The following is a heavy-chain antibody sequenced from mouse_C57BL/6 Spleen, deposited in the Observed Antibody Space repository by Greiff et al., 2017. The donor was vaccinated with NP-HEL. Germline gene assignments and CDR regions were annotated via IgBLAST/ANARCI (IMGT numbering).Heavy chain of an antibody. CDR1: GFTFSDYY. Sequence: EVMLVESEGGLVQPGSSMKLSCTASGFTFSDYYMAWVRQVPEKGLEWVANINYDGSSTYYLDSLKSRFIISRDNAKNILYLQMSSLKSEDTATYYCARDRTGFMDYWGQGTSVTVSS. CDR3: ARDRTGFMDY. D-gene: IGHD2-2*01. CDR2: INYDGSST. V-gene: IGHV5-16*01. J-gene: IGHJ4*01.